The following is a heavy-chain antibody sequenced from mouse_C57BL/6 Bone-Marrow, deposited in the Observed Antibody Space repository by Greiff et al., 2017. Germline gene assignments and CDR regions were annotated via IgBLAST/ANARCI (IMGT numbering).Heavy chain of an antibody. CDR1: GYTFTDYE. D-gene: IGHD2-5*01. V-gene: IGHV1-15*01. J-gene: IGHJ2*01. Sequence: VQLQESGAELVRPGASVTLSCKASGYTFTDYEMHWVKQTPVHGLEWIGAIDPETGGTAYNQKFKGKAILTADKSSSTAYMELRSLTSEDSDVYYCPHSNWDYWGQGTTLTVSS. CDR2: IDPETGGT. CDR3: PHSNWDY.